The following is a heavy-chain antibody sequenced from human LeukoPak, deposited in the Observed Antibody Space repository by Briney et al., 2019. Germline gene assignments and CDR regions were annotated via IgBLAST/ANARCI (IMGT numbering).Heavy chain of an antibody. D-gene: IGHD5-12*01. Sequence: PGRSLRLSCAASGFIFSSYGMHWVRQAPGKGLEWVAVIWYDGSNKYYADSVKGRFTISRDNSKNTLYLQMNSLRAEDTAVYYCARSGYSGCLDLWGQGTLVTVSS. J-gene: IGHJ5*02. CDR1: GFIFSSYG. CDR3: ARSGYSGCLDL. CDR2: IWYDGSNK. V-gene: IGHV3-33*01.